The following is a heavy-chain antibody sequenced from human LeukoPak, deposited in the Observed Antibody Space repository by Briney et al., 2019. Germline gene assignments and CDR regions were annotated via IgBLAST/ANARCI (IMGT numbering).Heavy chain of an antibody. Sequence: GASVKVSCKAPGYTFTGYYMHWVRQAPGQGLEWMGWINPNSGGTNYAQKFQGRVTMTRDTSISTAYMELSRLRSDDTAVYYCARVWVTGYCSSTSCYDNYWGQGTLVTVSS. CDR1: GYTFTGYY. V-gene: IGHV1-2*02. CDR3: ARVWVTGYCSSTSCYDNY. D-gene: IGHD2-2*01. J-gene: IGHJ4*02. CDR2: INPNSGGT.